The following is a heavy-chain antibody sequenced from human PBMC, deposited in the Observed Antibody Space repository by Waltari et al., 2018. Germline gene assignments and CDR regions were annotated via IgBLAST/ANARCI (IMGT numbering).Heavy chain of an antibody. CDR2: ISSSSSYI. CDR3: AKGGDELLGY. Sequence: EVQLVESGGGLVKPGGSLRLSCAASGFTFSSYSMNWVRQAPGKGLEWVSSISSSSSYIYYADSVKGRFTISRDNAKNSLYLQMNSLRAEDTAVYYCAKGGDELLGYWGQGTLVTVSS. J-gene: IGHJ4*02. CDR1: GFTFSSYS. V-gene: IGHV3-21*01. D-gene: IGHD2-15*01.